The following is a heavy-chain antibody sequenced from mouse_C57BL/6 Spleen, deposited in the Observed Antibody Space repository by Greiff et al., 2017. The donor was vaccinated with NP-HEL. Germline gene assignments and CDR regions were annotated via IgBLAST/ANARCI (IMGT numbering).Heavy chain of an antibody. J-gene: IGHJ3*01. CDR2: INPGSGGT. V-gene: IGHV1-54*01. D-gene: IGHD2-2*01. CDR1: GYAFTNYL. CDR3: ARGGPYGYGGFAY. Sequence: QVQLKQSGAELVRPGTSVKVSCKASGYAFTNYLIEWVKQRPGQGLEWIGVINPGSGGTNYNEKFKGKATLTADKSSSTAYMQLSSLTSEDSAVYFCARGGPYGYGGFAYWGQGTLVTVSA.